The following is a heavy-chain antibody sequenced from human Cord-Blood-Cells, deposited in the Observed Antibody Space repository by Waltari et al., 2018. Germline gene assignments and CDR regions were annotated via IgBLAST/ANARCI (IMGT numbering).Heavy chain of an antibody. J-gene: IGHJ3*02. CDR3: ARGGSDILTGPDAFDI. CDR2: IIPIFGTA. CDR1: GGTFSSYA. Sequence: QVQLVQSGAEVKKPGSSVKVSCKASGGTFSSYAISWVRQAPGQGLEWMGGIIPIFGTANYAQNFQGRVTITADKSTSTAYMELSSLRSEDTAVYYCARGGSDILTGPDAFDIWGQGTMVTVSS. V-gene: IGHV1-69*06. D-gene: IGHD3-9*01.